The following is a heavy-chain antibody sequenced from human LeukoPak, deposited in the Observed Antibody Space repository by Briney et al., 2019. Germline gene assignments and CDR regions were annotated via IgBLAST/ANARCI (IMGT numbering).Heavy chain of an antibody. J-gene: IGHJ4*02. V-gene: IGHV4-61*08. Sequence: SSETLSLTCTVSGASVSSGGYYWSWIRQPPGNGLEWIGYIYYSGSTNYNPSLKSRVTISVDTSKNQFSLKVNSVTAADTAIYYCARRGGSGRSFDYWGQGNLVTVSS. CDR2: IYYSGST. CDR1: GASVSSGGYY. D-gene: IGHD3-10*01. CDR3: ARRGGSGRSFDY.